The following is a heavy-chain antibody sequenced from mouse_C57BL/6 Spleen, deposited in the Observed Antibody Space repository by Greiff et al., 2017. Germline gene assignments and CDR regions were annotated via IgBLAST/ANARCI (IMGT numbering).Heavy chain of an antibody. Sequence: QVQLQQPGAELVKPGASVKLSCKASGYTFTSYWMHWVKQRPGQGLEWIGMIHPNSGSTNYNEKFKSKATLTVDKSSSTAYMQLSSLTSEDYAVYYCAKDGYYVGYYAMDYWGQGTSVTVSS. CDR2: IHPNSGST. D-gene: IGHD2-3*01. J-gene: IGHJ4*01. V-gene: IGHV1-64*01. CDR3: AKDGYYVGYYAMDY. CDR1: GYTFTSYW.